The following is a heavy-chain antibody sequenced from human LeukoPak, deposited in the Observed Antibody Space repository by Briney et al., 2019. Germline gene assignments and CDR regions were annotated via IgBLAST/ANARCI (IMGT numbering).Heavy chain of an antibody. V-gene: IGHV1-24*01. CDR1: GYTLTELS. Sequence: ASVKVSCKVSGYTLTELSMHWVRQAPGKGLAWMGGFDPEDGETIYAQKFQGRVTMTEDTSTDTAYMELSSLRSEDTAVYYCATVKYYDILTGYYPSPYYFDYWGQGTLVTVSS. J-gene: IGHJ4*02. CDR2: FDPEDGET. D-gene: IGHD3-9*01. CDR3: ATVKYYDILTGYYPSPYYFDY.